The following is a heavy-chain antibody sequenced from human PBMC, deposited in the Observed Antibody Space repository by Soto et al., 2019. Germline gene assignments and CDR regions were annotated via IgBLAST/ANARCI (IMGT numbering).Heavy chain of an antibody. D-gene: IGHD5-12*01. CDR2: ISAYNGNT. CDR3: ARGPYSGSHPPLFSDMDF. V-gene: IGHV1-18*01. J-gene: IGHJ6*03. CDR1: GYTFTSYG. Sequence: GASVKVSCKASGYTFTSYGISWVRQAPGQGLEWMGWISAYNGNTNYAQKLQGRVTMTTDTSTSTAYMELRSLRSDDTAVYYCARGPYSGSHPPLFSDMDFRGKGTTVTVSS.